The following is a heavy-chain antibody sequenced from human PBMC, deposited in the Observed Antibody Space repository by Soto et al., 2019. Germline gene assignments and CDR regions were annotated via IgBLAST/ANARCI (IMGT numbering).Heavy chain of an antibody. Sequence: PGGSLRLSCAASGFTFSSYGMHWVRQAPGKGLEWVAVISYDGSNKYYADSVKGRFTISRDNSKNTLYLQMNSLRAEDTAVYYCARGRRIELYYYDSSGYPGPLDYWGQGTLVTVSS. CDR2: ISYDGSNK. CDR3: ARGRRIELYYYDSSGYPGPLDY. V-gene: IGHV3-30*03. CDR1: GFTFSSYG. J-gene: IGHJ4*02. D-gene: IGHD3-22*01.